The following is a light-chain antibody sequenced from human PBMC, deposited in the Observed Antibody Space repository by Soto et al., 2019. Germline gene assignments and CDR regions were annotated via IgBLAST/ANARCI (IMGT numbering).Light chain of an antibody. Sequence: EIVLTQSPGSLSLSPGERATLSCRASQSVDSSFFAWYQQKPGQAPRLLIYGASNRATGIPDRLSGSGSGTDFTLTISRLEPEDFGVYYCQQYGSSVTFGEGTKVEIK. J-gene: IGKJ4*02. CDR2: GAS. CDR1: QSVDSSF. V-gene: IGKV3-20*01. CDR3: QQYGSSVT.